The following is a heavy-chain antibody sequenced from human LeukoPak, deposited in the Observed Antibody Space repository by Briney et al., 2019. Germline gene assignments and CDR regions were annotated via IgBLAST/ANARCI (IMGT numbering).Heavy chain of an antibody. CDR1: GFPFSSYS. J-gene: IGHJ4*02. CDR3: ANSIPYGTTWYGRSDY. Sequence: GGSLRLSCAASGFPFSSYSMTWVRQAPGKGLEWVANIKPDGTTKFYVDSVKGRFTISRDNALNSLYLQMNSLRAEDTAIYYCANSIPYGTTWYGRSDYWGQGTLVTVSS. D-gene: IGHD6-13*01. CDR2: IKPDGTTK. V-gene: IGHV3-7*03.